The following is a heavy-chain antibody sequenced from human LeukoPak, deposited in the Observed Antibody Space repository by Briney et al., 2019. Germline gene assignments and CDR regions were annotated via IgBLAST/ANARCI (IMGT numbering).Heavy chain of an antibody. D-gene: IGHD4-17*01. Sequence: SETLSLTXSVSGGSISSTSYHWGWIRQPPGKGLEWIGSIYDSGTTYYNPSLKSRVTISVDTSKNQFSLKLSSVTAADTAVYYCVLSPPDYGDVAFDIWGQGTMVTVSS. V-gene: IGHV4-39*01. J-gene: IGHJ3*02. CDR3: VLSPPDYGDVAFDI. CDR1: GGSISSTSYH. CDR2: IYDSGTT.